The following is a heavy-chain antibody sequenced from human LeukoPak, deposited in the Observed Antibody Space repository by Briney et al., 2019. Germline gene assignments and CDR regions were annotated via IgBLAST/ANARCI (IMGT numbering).Heavy chain of an antibody. J-gene: IGHJ4*02. Sequence: GGSLRLSCAASGFTFSSYGMHWVRQAPGKGLEWVAVISYDGSNKYYADSVKGRFTISRDNSKNTLYLQMNSLRAEDTAVYYCAKDRRCSSSWLFDYWGQGTLVTVSS. V-gene: IGHV3-30*18. CDR2: ISYDGSNK. CDR1: GFTFSSYG. D-gene: IGHD6-13*01. CDR3: AKDRRCSSSWLFDY.